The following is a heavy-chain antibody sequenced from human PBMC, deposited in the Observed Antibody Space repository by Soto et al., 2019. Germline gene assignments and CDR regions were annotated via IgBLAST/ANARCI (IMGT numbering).Heavy chain of an antibody. CDR3: TRDQGGSYDSWFDP. CDR1: TFNSYS. CDR2: ISSGSAYI. Sequence: EVQLVESGGGLVQPGGSLRLSCTFTFNSYSLNWVRQAPGKGLEWVSSISSGSAYIKYADSVKGRFTISRDNANTLLYRRMSSLRVDDTAVYYCTRDQGGSYDSWFDPWGQGTLVTVSS. J-gene: IGHJ5*02. D-gene: IGHD1-26*01. V-gene: IGHV3-21*06.